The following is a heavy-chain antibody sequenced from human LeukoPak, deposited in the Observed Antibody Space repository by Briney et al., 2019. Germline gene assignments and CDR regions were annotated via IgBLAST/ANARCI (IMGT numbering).Heavy chain of an antibody. J-gene: IGHJ4*02. CDR2: ISSSSSYI. D-gene: IGHD3-10*01. Sequence: GGSLRLSCAASGFTFSSYSMNWVRQAPGKGLEWVSSISSSSSYIYYADSVKGRFTISRDNAKNSLYLQMNSLRAEDTAVYYCAREEVPGGWGPSSGWLDYWGQGTLVTVSS. CDR1: GFTFSSYS. CDR3: AREEVPGGWGPSSGWLDY. V-gene: IGHV3-21*01.